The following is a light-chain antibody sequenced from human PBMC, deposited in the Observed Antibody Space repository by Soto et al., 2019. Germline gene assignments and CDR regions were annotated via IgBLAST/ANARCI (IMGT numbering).Light chain of an antibody. J-gene: IGLJ1*01. CDR3: AAWDDSLNGV. CDR2: SNN. V-gene: IGLV1-44*01. CDR1: SSYIGSNT. Sequence: QSVLTQPPSASGTPGQRVTISCSGSSSYIGSNTVNWYQQLPGTAPKLLIYSNNQRPSGVPDRFSGSKSGTSASLAISGLQSEDEADYYCAAWDDSLNGVFGTGTKLTVL.